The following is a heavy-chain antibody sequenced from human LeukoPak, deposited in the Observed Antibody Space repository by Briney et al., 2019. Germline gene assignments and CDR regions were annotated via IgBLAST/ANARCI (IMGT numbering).Heavy chain of an antibody. Sequence: ASVKVSCKASGYTFTSYAMHWVRQAPGQRLEWMGWINAGNGDTKYSQKFQGRVTITRDTSASTAYMELSSLRSEDTAVYYCVREGFYCTTTNCYNDYWGQGTLVTVSS. CDR3: VREGFYCTTTNCYNDY. J-gene: IGHJ4*02. D-gene: IGHD2-2*02. CDR2: INAGNGDT. CDR1: GYTFTSYA. V-gene: IGHV1-3*01.